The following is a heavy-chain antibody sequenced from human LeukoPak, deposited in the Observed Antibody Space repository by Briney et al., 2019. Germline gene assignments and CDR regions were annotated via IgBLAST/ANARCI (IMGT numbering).Heavy chain of an antibody. V-gene: IGHV4-30-4*01. CDR3: AREEFYYGSGSYYYYGMDV. D-gene: IGHD3-10*01. J-gene: IGHJ6*04. CDR2: IYHSEST. Sequence: SETLSLTCTVSGGSISSGDYYWSWIRQPPGKGLEWIGYIYHSESTYYNPSLKSRVTISVDTSKNQFSLKLSSVTAADTAVYYCAREEFYYGSGSYYYYGMDVWGKGTTVTVSS. CDR1: GGSISSGDYY.